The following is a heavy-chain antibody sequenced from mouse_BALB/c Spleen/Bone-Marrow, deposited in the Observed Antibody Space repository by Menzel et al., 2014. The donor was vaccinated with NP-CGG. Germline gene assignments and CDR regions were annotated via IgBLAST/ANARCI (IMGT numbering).Heavy chain of an antibody. V-gene: IGHV1S137*01. Sequence: QVQLQQSGAELVRPGVSAKISCKGSGYTFTDFAIHWVKQSHTKSLEWIGVISPYYVDGGYNQKFKGKATMTIDRSSSTAYMELARPTSEDSAIYYCARGGASGLYSYAMDYWGQGTSVTVSS. J-gene: IGHJ4*01. CDR2: ISPYYVDG. CDR3: ARGGASGLYSYAMDY. D-gene: IGHD3-1*01. CDR1: GYTFTDFA.